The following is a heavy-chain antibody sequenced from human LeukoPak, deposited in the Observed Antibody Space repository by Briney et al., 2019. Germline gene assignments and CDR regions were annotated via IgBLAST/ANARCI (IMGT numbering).Heavy chain of an antibody. CDR2: IHTSWTT. J-gene: IGHJ5*02. CDR3: ARGDYYDGGGRNWFDP. V-gene: IGHV4-4*07. CDR1: GGSMRDYY. Sequence: SETLSLTCTVSGGSMRDYYWSLIRQPARNGLEWIGRIHTSWTTYFNPSLKSRVTMSVDTSKNQFSLRLTSMTASDTAVYCCARGDYYDGGGRNWFDPWGQGTLVTVSS. D-gene: IGHD3-16*01.